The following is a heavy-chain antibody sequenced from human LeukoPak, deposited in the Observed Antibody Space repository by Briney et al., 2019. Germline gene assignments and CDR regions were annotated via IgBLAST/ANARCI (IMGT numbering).Heavy chain of an antibody. V-gene: IGHV3-48*02. D-gene: IGHD4-17*01. CDR3: ARDYGDYIWFDP. J-gene: IGHJ5*02. CDR1: VFNFSSYS. Sequence: GGSLRLSCAASVFNFSSYSMNWVPQAPGKGLEGVSYIGSSSSTIYYADFVKGQFTISRDNAKNSLYLQMNSLRDEDTAVYYCARDYGDYIWFDPWGQGTLVTVSS. CDR2: IGSSSSTI.